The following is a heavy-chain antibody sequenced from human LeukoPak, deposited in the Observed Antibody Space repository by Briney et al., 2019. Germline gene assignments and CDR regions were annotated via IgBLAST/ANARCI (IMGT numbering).Heavy chain of an antibody. J-gene: IGHJ4*02. CDR2: IYYSGST. CDR3: ARDHSGYSSGLFDN. CDR1: GGSMSSYY. Sequence: SETLTLTCTVSGGSMSSYYWSWIRQPPGKGLEWIGSIYYSGSTNYNPSLKSRVTISVDTSKNQFSLRLSAVTAADTAVYYCARDHSGYSSGLFDNSGQGTLVTVSS. V-gene: IGHV4-59*01. D-gene: IGHD5-18*01.